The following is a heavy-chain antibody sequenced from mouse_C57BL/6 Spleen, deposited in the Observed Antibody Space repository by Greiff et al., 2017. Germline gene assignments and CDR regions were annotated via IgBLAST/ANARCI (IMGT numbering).Heavy chain of an antibody. D-gene: IGHD2-3*01. J-gene: IGHJ4*01. CDR3: TREFCDGLLVKGAMDY. Sequence: EVKLVESGEGLVKPGGSLKLSCAASGFTFSSYAMSWVRQTPEKRLEWVAYISSGGDYIYYADTVKGRFPISIDNARNTLYLQMSSLKSADTAMYYCTREFCDGLLVKGAMDYWGQGTSVNVYS. V-gene: IGHV5-9-1*02. CDR2: ISSGGDYI. CDR1: GFTFSSYA.